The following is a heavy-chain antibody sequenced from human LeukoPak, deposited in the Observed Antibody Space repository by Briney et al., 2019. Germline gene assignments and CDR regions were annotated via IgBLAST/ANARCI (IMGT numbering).Heavy chain of an antibody. Sequence: SETLSLTCTVSGGSISSGDYYWSWIRQPPGKGLEWIGYIYYSGSTYYNPSLKSRVIISVDTSKNQFSLKLSSVTAADTAVYYCARVYYGSGAYFDYWGQGTLVTVSS. D-gene: IGHD3-10*01. CDR2: IYYSGST. V-gene: IGHV4-30-4*01. CDR1: GGSISSGDYY. J-gene: IGHJ4*02. CDR3: ARVYYGSGAYFDY.